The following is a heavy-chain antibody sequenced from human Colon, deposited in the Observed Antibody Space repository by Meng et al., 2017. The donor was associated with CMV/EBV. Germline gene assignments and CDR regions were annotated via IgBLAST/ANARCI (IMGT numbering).Heavy chain of an antibody. J-gene: IGHJ4*02. V-gene: IGHV3-21*01. CDR3: ARDPTTLAYCNGARCPGYFDY. CDR2: ISSLSSYI. D-gene: IGHD2-15*01. CDR1: GFTFRTYS. Sequence: GRSLKISCEASGFTFRTYSMNWVRQAPGKGLEWVASISSLSSYIYYADSVKGRFTISRDNAKNSLYLQMSSLRAEDTAVYFCARDPTTLAYCNGARCPGYFDYWGQGTLVTVSS.